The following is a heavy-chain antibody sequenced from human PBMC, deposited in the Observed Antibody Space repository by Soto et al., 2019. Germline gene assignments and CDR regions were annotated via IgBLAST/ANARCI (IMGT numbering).Heavy chain of an antibody. Sequence: SETLSLTCTVSGDSISSYYWSWIRQSPGKGLQWIGYISYRGRTNYNPSLKSRVTISVDTSKSQFSLNLTSLTAADTAVYYCERDSRRNGGSRFYNWGRGIQVTVSS. J-gene: IGHJ4*02. D-gene: IGHD2-15*01. V-gene: IGHV4-59*01. CDR3: ERDSRRNGGSRFYN. CDR1: GDSISSYY. CDR2: ISYRGRT.